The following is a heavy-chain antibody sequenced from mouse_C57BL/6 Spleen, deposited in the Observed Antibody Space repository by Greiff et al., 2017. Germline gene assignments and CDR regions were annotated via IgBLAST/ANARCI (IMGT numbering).Heavy chain of an antibody. D-gene: IGHD1-1*01. V-gene: IGHV14-3*01. CDR1: GFTITNTY. CDR2: LFPAHGNP. Sequence: EVQLQQSVAELVRPGASVKLSCTASGFTITNTYMHWVKQRPEQGLEWIGRLFPAHGNPKSAPKFPGKATITADTSSNPAYLQLSSLTTEDTAIYYCARNDYGSSPFAYWGQGTLVTVSA. CDR3: ARNDYGSSPFAY. J-gene: IGHJ3*01.